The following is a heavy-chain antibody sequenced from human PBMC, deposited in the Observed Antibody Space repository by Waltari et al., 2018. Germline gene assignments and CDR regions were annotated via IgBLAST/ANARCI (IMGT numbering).Heavy chain of an antibody. V-gene: IGHV1-24*01. D-gene: IGHD1-26*01. CDR3: ATGRWERPFED. CDR2: LDPEDGKT. J-gene: IGHJ4*02. CDR1: GYTLTDLS. Sequence: QVYLVQSGTEVKKPGASVKVSCKISGYTLTDLSRHWVRQAPGKGLEWIGDLDPEDGKTTYAQKCQGRVTLNEDTSTDTAYMDLSSLRADDTAVYYCATGRWERPFEDWGQGTVVTVSS.